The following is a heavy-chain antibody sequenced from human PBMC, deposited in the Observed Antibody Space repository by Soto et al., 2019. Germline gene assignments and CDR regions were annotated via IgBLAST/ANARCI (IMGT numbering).Heavy chain of an antibody. CDR3: ARTSRFDC. J-gene: IGHJ4*02. CDR1: RMSFSGYY. CDR2: INHSGST. D-gene: IGHD6-6*01. V-gene: IGHV4-34*01. Sequence: SEPLTLTCAIFRMSFSGYYWSWIRQPPGKGLEWIGEINHSGSTHYNPSLKSRVTMSVDTSKNQFSLKLSSVTAADTAVYYCARTSRFDCWGQG.